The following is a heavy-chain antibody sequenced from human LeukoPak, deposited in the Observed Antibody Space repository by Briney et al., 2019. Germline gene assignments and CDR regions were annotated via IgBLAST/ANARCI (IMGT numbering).Heavy chain of an antibody. CDR1: GGSISSYY. V-gene: IGHV4-4*07. CDR2: IYTSGST. CDR3: AREDGDTMILGGFDP. Sequence: LDTLSLTCTVSGGSISSYYWSWIRQPAGKGLESIGRIYTSGSTNYNPSLKSRVTMSVDTSKNQFSLKLSSVTAADTAVYYCAREDGDTMILGGFDPWGQGTLVTVSS. D-gene: IGHD3-22*01. J-gene: IGHJ5*02.